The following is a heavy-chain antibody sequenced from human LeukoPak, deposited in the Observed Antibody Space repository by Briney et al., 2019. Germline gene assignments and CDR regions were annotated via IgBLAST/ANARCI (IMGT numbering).Heavy chain of an antibody. CDR3: ATRPFKVGQNYYYDISEIGDI. J-gene: IGHJ3*02. CDR2: ISGSGVNT. CDR1: GFTFDNYA. D-gene: IGHD3-22*01. V-gene: IGHV3-23*01. Sequence: GGSLRLSCAASGFTFDNYAMNWVRQAPGKGLEWVLGISGSGVNTYYADSVKGRFTISRDNSKNTMYLQMNSLRAEDTAVYYCATRPFKVGQNYYYDISEIGDIWGQGTMVTVSS.